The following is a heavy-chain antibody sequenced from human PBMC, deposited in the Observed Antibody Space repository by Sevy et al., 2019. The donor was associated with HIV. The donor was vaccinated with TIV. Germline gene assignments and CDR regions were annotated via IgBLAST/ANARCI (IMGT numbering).Heavy chain of an antibody. D-gene: IGHD3-3*01. J-gene: IGHJ6*02. CDR1: GYTLSKLS. V-gene: IGHV1-24*01. Sequence: ASAKVSCMVSGYTLSKLSMHWVRQAPGKGPEWMGGFDPEDGETIYAQKFQGRVTMTEDTSTDTAYMELSSLRSEDTAVYYCATLDFWSDYPLYGMDVWGQGTTVTVSS. CDR2: FDPEDGET. CDR3: ATLDFWSDYPLYGMDV.